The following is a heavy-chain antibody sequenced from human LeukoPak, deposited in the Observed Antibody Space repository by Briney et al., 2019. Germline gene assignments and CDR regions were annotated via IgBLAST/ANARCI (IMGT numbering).Heavy chain of an antibody. J-gene: IGHJ4*02. CDR2: IYHSGST. CDR1: GYSISSGYY. V-gene: IGHV4-38-2*02. Sequence: SETLSLTCAVSGYSISSGYYWGWIRQPPGKGMEWIGSIYHSGSTYYNPSLKSRVTISVDTSKNQFSLKLSSVTAADTAEYYCARDSTALWFGELLMDYWGQGTLVTVSS. D-gene: IGHD3-10*01. CDR3: ARDSTALWFGELLMDY.